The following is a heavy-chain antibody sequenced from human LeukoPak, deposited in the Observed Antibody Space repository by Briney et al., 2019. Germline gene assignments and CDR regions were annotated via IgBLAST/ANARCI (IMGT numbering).Heavy chain of an antibody. V-gene: IGHV3-33*06. CDR1: GIIFSDFG. D-gene: IGHD2-15*01. CDR2: SWYDGSNK. CDR3: AKATCSGASCFSNSRDAFDI. J-gene: IGHJ3*02. Sequence: GGSLRLSCAASGIIFSDFGMHWVGQAPGKGLDGMAISWYDGSNKYYADSVKGRFTSSRDNSKNTMYLQMNSLRVEDTAVYYCAKATCSGASCFSNSRDAFDIWGQGTMVAVSS.